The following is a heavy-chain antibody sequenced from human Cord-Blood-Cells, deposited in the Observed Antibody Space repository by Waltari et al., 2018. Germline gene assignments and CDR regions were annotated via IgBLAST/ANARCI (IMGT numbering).Heavy chain of an antibody. D-gene: IGHD6-6*01. CDR2: VKQDGSEK. Sequence: EVQLVESGGGLVQPGGSLRLSCAASGFTFSSYWMSWVRQAPGKGLGWGANVKQDGSEKYYVDSVKGRFTISRDNAKNSLYLQMNSLRAEDTAVYYCARDNRYSSSFDYWGQGTLVTVSS. J-gene: IGHJ4*02. CDR1: GFTFSSYW. CDR3: ARDNRYSSSFDY. V-gene: IGHV3-7*01.